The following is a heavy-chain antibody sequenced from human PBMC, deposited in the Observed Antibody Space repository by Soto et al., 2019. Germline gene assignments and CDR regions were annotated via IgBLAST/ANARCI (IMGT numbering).Heavy chain of an antibody. V-gene: IGHV4-34*01. D-gene: IGHD3-22*01. J-gene: IGHJ4*02. Sequence: LPETLSLTCAVYGGSFSAYYWSWIRQPPGKGLEWIGEINHSGGTSYNPSLKSRVTISVDTSKSQFSLKLTSVTAADRAVYYCARGSVDTVDSSGFYDYWGQGTPVTVSS. CDR3: ARGSVDTVDSSGFYDY. CDR2: INHSGGT. CDR1: GGSFSAYY.